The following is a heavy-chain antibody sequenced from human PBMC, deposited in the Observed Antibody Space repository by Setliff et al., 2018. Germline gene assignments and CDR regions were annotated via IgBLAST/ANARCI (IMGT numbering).Heavy chain of an antibody. CDR2: IYYSGST. Sequence: PSETLSLTCAVYGGSFSGYYWSWIRQPPGKGLEWIGYIYYSGSTYYNPSLKSRVTMSIDTSKNQFSLKLNSVTAADMAVYYCAREQWLDPPGYYYMDVWAKGTTVTVSS. CDR3: AREQWLDPPGYYYMDV. J-gene: IGHJ6*03. CDR1: GGSFSGYY. D-gene: IGHD6-19*01. V-gene: IGHV4-34*01.